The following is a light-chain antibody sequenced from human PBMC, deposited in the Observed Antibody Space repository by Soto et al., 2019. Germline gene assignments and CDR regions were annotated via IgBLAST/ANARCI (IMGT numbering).Light chain of an antibody. CDR3: HQWGSSLT. CDR1: QSVRSSY. CDR2: GAS. Sequence: EIWLMQSPDTLSWSPGERATLSWRASQSVRSSYLAWYKQKPGQAPRLLIYGASIRATGVPDRLSGRGSGAEFTLTISRMPPEDFAVYYCHQWGSSLTFGPGTQVDIK. J-gene: IGKJ3*01. V-gene: IGKV3-20*01.